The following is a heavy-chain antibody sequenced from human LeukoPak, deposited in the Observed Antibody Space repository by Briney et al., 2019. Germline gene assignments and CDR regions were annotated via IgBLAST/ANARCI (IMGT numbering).Heavy chain of an antibody. CDR3: AREEEGGDFDY. J-gene: IGHJ4*02. CDR2: ISSNGGST. CDR1: GFTFSSYA. Sequence: GGSLRLSCAASGFTFSSYAMHWVRQAPGKGLEYVSAISSNGGSTYYANSVKGRFTIPRDNSKNTLYLQMGSLRAEDMAVYYCAREEEGGDFDYWGQGTLVTVSS. V-gene: IGHV3-64*01. D-gene: IGHD2-21*01.